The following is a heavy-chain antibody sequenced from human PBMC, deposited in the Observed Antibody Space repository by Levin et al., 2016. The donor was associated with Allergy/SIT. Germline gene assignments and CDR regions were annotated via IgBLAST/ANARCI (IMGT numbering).Heavy chain of an antibody. Sequence: GGSLRLSCAASGFTFSDYYMSWIRQAPGKGLEWVSYISSSSSYTNYADSVKGRFTISRDNAKNSLYLQMNSLRAEDTAVYYCARPLWYSYGYRDGIGWFDPWGQGTLVTVSS. D-gene: IGHD5-18*01. V-gene: IGHV3-11*03. CDR2: ISSSSSYT. J-gene: IGHJ5*02. CDR3: ARPLWYSYGYRDGIGWFDP. CDR1: GFTFSDYY.